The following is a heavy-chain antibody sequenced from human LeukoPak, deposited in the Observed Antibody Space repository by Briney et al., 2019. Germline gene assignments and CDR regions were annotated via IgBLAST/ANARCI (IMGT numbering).Heavy chain of an antibody. CDR3: CGSSPPGW. D-gene: IGHD6-6*01. CDR2: ISGGSGSSSYI. J-gene: IGHJ4*02. CDR1: GFTFSRYT. V-gene: IGHV3-21*01. Sequence: RPGGSLRLSCAVSGFTFSRYTMNWVRQVPGKGLEWVSCISGGSGSSSYIYYADSVKGRFTISRDNAKNSLYLQMSSLRAEDTAAYYCCGSSPPGWWGQGTLVTVSS.